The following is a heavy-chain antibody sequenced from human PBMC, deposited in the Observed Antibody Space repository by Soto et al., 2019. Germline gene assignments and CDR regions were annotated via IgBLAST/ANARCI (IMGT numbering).Heavy chain of an antibody. CDR3: ADSRYSSAF. Sequence: QVQLQQWGAGLLKPSETLSLTCGVYGGSLSGYYWTWIRQPPGKGLEWIGEINHSGSTHYNPSLKGRVTISVDTSKNQFSLNLTSVTAADTAVYYCADSRYSSAFWGQGTLVTVSS. CDR1: GGSLSGYY. CDR2: INHSGST. J-gene: IGHJ4*02. V-gene: IGHV4-34*01. D-gene: IGHD6-25*01.